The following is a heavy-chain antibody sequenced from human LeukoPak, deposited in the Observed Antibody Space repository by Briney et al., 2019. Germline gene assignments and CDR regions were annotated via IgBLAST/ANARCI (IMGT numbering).Heavy chain of an antibody. CDR3: ARHLAGSGSYYGY. D-gene: IGHD3-10*01. V-gene: IGHV4-59*08. J-gene: IGHJ4*02. CDR1: GGSISSYY. CDR2: IYSSGST. Sequence: SETLSLTCTVSGGSISSYYWSWIRQPPGKGLEWIGYIYSSGSTNYNPSLKSRVTISVDTSKNQFSLKLSSVTAADTAVYYCARHLAGSGSYYGYWGQGTLVTVSS.